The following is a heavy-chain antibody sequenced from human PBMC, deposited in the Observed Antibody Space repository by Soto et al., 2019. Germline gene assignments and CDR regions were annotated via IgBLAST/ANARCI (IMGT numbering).Heavy chain of an antibody. Sequence: QVQLVESGGGVVQPGRSLRLSCAASGFTFSSYAMHWVHQAPGKGLDWVAVISYDGSNKYYADSVKGRFTISRDNSKNTLYLQMNSLRAEDTAVYYCARARFGMDVWGQGTTVTVSS. V-gene: IGHV3-30-3*01. CDR1: GFTFSSYA. D-gene: IGHD3-16*01. CDR2: ISYDGSNK. CDR3: ARARFGMDV. J-gene: IGHJ6*02.